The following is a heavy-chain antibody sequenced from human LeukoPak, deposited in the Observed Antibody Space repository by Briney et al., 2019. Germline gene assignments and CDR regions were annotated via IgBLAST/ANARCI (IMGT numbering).Heavy chain of an antibody. CDR1: GYTFTSYG. D-gene: IGHD6-19*01. J-gene: IGHJ4*02. V-gene: IGHV1-18*01. Sequence: GASVKVSCKASGYTFTSYGISWVRQDPGQGLGWMGWISAYNGATNYAQKLQGRVTMTTDTSANTAYMELRSLTSDDTAVYYCARSPSSSGWYADYWGLGTLVTVSS. CDR3: ARSPSSSGWYADY. CDR2: ISAYNGAT.